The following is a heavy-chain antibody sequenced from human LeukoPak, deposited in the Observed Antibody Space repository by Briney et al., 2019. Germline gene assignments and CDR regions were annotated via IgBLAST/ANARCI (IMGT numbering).Heavy chain of an antibody. CDR1: GFTFSSAW. D-gene: IGHD2-2*02. V-gene: IGHV3-15*01. CDR2: IKSKSDGGTT. Sequence: GGSLRLSCAASGFTFSSAWMSWVRQAPGKGLEWVGRIKSKSDGGTTDYAAPVKGRFTISRDDSKNTLYLQMNSLKTEDTAVYYCARYCSSTSCYKPPWGQGTLVTVSS. CDR3: ARYCSSTSCYKPP. J-gene: IGHJ5*02.